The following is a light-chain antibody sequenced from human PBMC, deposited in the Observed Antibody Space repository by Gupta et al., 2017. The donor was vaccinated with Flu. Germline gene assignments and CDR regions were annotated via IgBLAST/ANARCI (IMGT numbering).Light chain of an antibody. J-gene: IGKJ1*01. CDR3: QQSKKNPWT. V-gene: IGKV1-16*01. CDR1: QSIGTY. CDR2: GAS. Sequence: DVQLTQSPVSLSASVGDSVTITCRATQSIGTYVAWFQQKPGKAPKALIYGASNLQSGVPSRFSGSGFGTDFALTITSLQPDDFATYFCQQSKKNPWTFGQGTKV.